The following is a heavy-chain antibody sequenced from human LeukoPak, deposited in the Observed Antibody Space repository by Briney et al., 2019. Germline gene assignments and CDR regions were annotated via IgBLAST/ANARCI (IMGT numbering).Heavy chain of an antibody. V-gene: IGHV3-23*01. CDR3: AKAGVYRDYLCYFDY. D-gene: IGHD4-17*01. Sequence: PGGSLRLSCAASGFTFSSYGMSWVRQAPGKGLEWVSAISGSGGSTYYADSVKGRFTISRDNSRNTLYLQMNSLRAEDTAVYYCAKAGVYRDYLCYFDYWGQGTLVTVSS. J-gene: IGHJ4*02. CDR2: ISGSGGST. CDR1: GFTFSSYG.